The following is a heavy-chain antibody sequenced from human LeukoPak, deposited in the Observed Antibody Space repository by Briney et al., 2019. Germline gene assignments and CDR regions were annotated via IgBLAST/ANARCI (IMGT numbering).Heavy chain of an antibody. J-gene: IGHJ4*02. D-gene: IGHD5-18*01. CDR3: AKDILLTAMIDY. Sequence: GGSLRLSCTASGFTFDDYAMHWVRQAPGKGLEWVSLISGDGGSTYYADSVKGRFIISRDNSKNSLYLQMNSLRTEDTALYYCAKDILLTAMIDYWGQGTLVTVSS. CDR2: ISGDGGST. V-gene: IGHV3-43*02. CDR1: GFTFDDYA.